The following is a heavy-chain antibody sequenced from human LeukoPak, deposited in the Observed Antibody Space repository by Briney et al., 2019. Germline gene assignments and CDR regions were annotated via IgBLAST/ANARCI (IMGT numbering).Heavy chain of an antibody. Sequence: PGGSLRLSCAASGFTFRNFWMTWVRQAPGKGLEWVANIKQDGSEKNYVDSVKGRFTISRDNAKNSLYLQMNNLRVEDTAMYYCAGGTGFIIKDWGQGTLVTVSS. CDR3: AGGTGFIIKD. CDR2: IKQDGSEK. V-gene: IGHV3-7*03. J-gene: IGHJ4*02. CDR1: GFTFRNFW. D-gene: IGHD3-9*01.